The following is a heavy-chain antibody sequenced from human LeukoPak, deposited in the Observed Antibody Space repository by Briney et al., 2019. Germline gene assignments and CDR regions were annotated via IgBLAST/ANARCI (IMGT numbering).Heavy chain of an antibody. D-gene: IGHD3-10*01. CDR1: GGSISTYY. CDR2: ISYSGSA. V-gene: IGHV4-59*08. Sequence: SETLSLTCTVSGGSISTYYWSWIRQPPGKGLEWTGYISYSGSAIYNPSLQSRVTMSVDTSKNQFSLRLSSVTAADTAVYYCAQNVRGATQNWFDPWGQGTLVTVSS. CDR3: AQNVRGATQNWFDP. J-gene: IGHJ5*02.